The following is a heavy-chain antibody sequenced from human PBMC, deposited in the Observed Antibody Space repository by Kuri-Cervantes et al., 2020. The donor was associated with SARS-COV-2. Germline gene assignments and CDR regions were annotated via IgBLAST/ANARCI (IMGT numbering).Heavy chain of an antibody. Sequence: SETLSLTCTVSGGSISSYYWSWIRQPAGKGLEWIGRIYTSGSTNYNPSLKSRVTMSVDTSKNQFSLKLSSVTAADTAVYYCARHEPSTVTTLFDYWGQGTLVTVSS. CDR1: GGSISSYY. J-gene: IGHJ4*02. D-gene: IGHD4-11*01. V-gene: IGHV4-4*07. CDR2: IYTSGST. CDR3: ARHEPSTVTTLFDY.